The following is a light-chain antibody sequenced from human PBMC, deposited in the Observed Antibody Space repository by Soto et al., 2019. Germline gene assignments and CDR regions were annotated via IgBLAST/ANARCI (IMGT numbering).Light chain of an antibody. Sequence: ELVLTQSPGTLSLSPGERATLSCRASQSVSSSYLAWYQQKPGQAPRLLIYDASSRATSIPARFSGSGSGTDFTLTISRLEPEDFAVYFCQQYGSSPYTFGQGTKLEIK. J-gene: IGKJ2*01. CDR2: DAS. CDR3: QQYGSSPYT. CDR1: QSVSSSY. V-gene: IGKV3-20*01.